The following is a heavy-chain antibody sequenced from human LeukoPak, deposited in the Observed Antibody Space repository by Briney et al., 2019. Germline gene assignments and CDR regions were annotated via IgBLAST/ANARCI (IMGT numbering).Heavy chain of an antibody. D-gene: IGHD3-22*01. Sequence: TGGSLRLSCAASGFTFSSYWMHWVRQAPGKGLVWVSRINTDGSRTTYADSVRGRFTISRDNAKNTLYLQMNSLRAEDTAVYYCARAGGYHDSSGYYFPFDYWGQGTLVTVSS. CDR3: ARAGGYHDSSGYYFPFDY. V-gene: IGHV3-74*01. CDR1: GFTFSSYW. J-gene: IGHJ4*02. CDR2: INTDGSRT.